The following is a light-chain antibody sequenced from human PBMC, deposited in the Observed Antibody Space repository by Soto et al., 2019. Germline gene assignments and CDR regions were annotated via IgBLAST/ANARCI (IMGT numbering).Light chain of an antibody. V-gene: IGKV3-11*01. Sequence: EIVLTQSPATLSLSPGEKATVSCRASQSVSSYLAWYQQKPGQAPRLLIYDASNRATGIPARFSGSGSGTDFTLTISSLAPEDFAVYHCQQRSNWITFGQGTRLENK. CDR3: QQRSNWIT. CDR1: QSVSSY. CDR2: DAS. J-gene: IGKJ5*01.